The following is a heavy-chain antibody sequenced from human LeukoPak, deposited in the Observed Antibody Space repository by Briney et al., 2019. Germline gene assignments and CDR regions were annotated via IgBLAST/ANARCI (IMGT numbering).Heavy chain of an antibody. Sequence: GGSLRLSCAASGFTFSSYTMHWVRQAPGKGLEWVADISYEGSNKYYTDSVKGRFTISRDNSKNTLNLQMHSLRAEDTAVYYCARDGGYDPWGLDYNYHMDVWGKGTTVTVSS. CDR2: ISYEGSNK. CDR3: ARDGGYDPWGLDYNYHMDV. D-gene: IGHD5-12*01. CDR1: GFTFSSYT. V-gene: IGHV3-30*04. J-gene: IGHJ6*03.